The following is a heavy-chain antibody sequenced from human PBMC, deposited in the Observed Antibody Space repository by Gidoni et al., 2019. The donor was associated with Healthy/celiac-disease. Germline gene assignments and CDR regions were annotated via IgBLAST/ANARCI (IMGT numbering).Heavy chain of an antibody. V-gene: IGHV3-64D*06. CDR2: ISSNGGST. J-gene: IGHJ4*02. CDR3: VKVFKGIAAAGTLFDY. Sequence: VQLVESGGGLVQPGGSLRLSFSAFGFPFSSDAMHWVRQAPGKGLEYVSAISSNGGSTYYADSVKGRFTISRDNSKNTLYLQMSSLRAEDTAVYYCVKVFKGIAAAGTLFDYWGQGTLVTVSS. D-gene: IGHD6-13*01. CDR1: GFPFSSDA.